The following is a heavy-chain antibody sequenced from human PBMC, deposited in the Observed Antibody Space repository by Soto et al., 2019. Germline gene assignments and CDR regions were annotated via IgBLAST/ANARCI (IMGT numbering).Heavy chain of an antibody. CDR3: AKRGYGRYNWFDP. CDR2: ISYDGSNK. J-gene: IGHJ5*02. Sequence: LRLSCAASGFTFSSYGMHWVRQAPGKGLEWVAVISYDGSNKHYADSVKGRFTISRDNSKNTLYLRMNSLRAEDTAVYYCAKRGYGRYNWFDPWGQGTLVTVSS. CDR1: GFTFSSYG. V-gene: IGHV3-30*18. D-gene: IGHD5-18*01.